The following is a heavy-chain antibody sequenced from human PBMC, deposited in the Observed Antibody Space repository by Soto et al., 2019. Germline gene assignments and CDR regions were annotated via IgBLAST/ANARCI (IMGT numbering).Heavy chain of an antibody. CDR3: ARKSGDIYFFNY. D-gene: IGHD1-26*01. CDR2: IYHNGNT. CDR1: GASISRGDYY. J-gene: IGHJ4*02. Sequence: SETLSLTCIISGASISRGDYYWTWIRQPPGKGLEWIGYIYHNGNTFYNPSLKSRVTISLDMSNNHFSLRLSSVTAADTAVYYCARKSGDIYFFNYWGQGTLVTVSS. V-gene: IGHV4-30-4*01.